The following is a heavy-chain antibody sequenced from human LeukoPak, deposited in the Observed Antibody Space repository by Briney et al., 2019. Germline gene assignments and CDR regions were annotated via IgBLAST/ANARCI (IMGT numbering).Heavy chain of an antibody. Sequence: ASVKVSCKASGGTFSSYAISWVRQAPGQGLEWMGGIIPIFGTANYAQKFQGRVTITADESTSTAYMELSSLRSEETAVYYCARHSSSWYYFDYWGQGTLVTVSS. CDR1: GGTFSSYA. J-gene: IGHJ4*02. CDR3: ARHSSSWYYFDY. D-gene: IGHD6-13*01. V-gene: IGHV1-69*13. CDR2: IIPIFGTA.